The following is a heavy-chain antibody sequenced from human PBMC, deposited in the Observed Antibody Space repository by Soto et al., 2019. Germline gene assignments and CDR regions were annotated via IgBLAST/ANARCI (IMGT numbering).Heavy chain of an antibody. CDR2: ISAYNGNT. D-gene: IGHD3-22*01. V-gene: IGHV1-18*01. CDR1: GYTFTSYG. CDR3: ARDSSFYDSSGNRTAGGETY. Sequence: ASVKVSCKASGYTFTSYGISWVRQAPGQGLEWMGWISAYNGNTNYAQKLQGRVPMTTDTSTSTAYMELRSLRSDDTAVEYCARDSSFYDSSGNRTAGGETYWGQGTLVTVSS. J-gene: IGHJ4*02.